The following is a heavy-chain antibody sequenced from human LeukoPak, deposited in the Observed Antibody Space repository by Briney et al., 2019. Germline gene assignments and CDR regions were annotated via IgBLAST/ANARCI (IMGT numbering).Heavy chain of an antibody. CDR3: ARVRIHFWSGYLDAFDI. J-gene: IGHJ3*02. D-gene: IGHD3-3*02. CDR2: TYYRSKWYN. V-gene: IGHV6-1*01. Sequence: SQTLSLTCAISGDSVSSNSAAWNWIRQSPSRGLEWLGSTYYRSKWYNDYAVSVKSRITINPDTSKNQFSLQLNSVTPEDTAVYYCARVRIHFWSGYLDAFDIWGQGTMVTVSS. CDR1: GDSVSSNSAA.